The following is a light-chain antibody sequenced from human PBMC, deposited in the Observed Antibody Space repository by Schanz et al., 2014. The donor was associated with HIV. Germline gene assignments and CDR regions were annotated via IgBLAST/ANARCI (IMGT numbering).Light chain of an antibody. CDR2: GAS. V-gene: IGKV3-20*01. Sequence: DIVLTQSPDTLSVPPGERATLSCRASHSVSSNFFAWYQQKPGQAPRLLIYGASSRATGIPDRFSGSGSGTDFTLTISRLEPEDFAVYYCQQYGSSPRTFGQGTKVEIK. J-gene: IGKJ1*01. CDR1: HSVSSNF. CDR3: QQYGSSPRT.